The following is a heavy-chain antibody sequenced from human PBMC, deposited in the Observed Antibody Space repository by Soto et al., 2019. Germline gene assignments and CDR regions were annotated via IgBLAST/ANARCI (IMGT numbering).Heavy chain of an antibody. CDR2: ISYDGSNK. D-gene: IGHD6-13*01. V-gene: IGHV3-30*18. CDR3: AKPGDSSSSYIFYYYYYGMDV. CDR1: GFTFSSYG. J-gene: IGHJ6*02. Sequence: PGGSLRLSCAASGFTFSSYGMHWVRQAPGKGLEWVAVISYDGSNKYYADSVKGRFTISRDNSKNTLYLQMNSLRAEDTAVYYCAKPGDSSSSYIFYYYYYGMDVWGQGTTVTVSS.